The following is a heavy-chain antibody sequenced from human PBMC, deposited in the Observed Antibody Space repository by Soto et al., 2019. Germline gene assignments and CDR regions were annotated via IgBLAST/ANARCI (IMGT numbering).Heavy chain of an antibody. Sequence: QVQLVQSGAEVKKPGSSVKVSCKASGGTFSSYAISWVRQAPGQGLEWMGGIIPIFGTANYAQKFQGRVTITADESTSTAYMELSSLRSEDTAVYYCASPASGYDSTHYYYYGMDVWGQGTTVTVSS. CDR1: GGTFSSYA. D-gene: IGHD5-12*01. CDR2: IIPIFGTA. J-gene: IGHJ6*02. V-gene: IGHV1-69*01. CDR3: ASPASGYDSTHYYYYGMDV.